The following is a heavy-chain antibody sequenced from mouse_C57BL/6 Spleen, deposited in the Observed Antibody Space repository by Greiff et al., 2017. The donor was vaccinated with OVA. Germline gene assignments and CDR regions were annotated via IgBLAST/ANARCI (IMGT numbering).Heavy chain of an antibody. J-gene: IGHJ1*03. D-gene: IGHD1-1*01. CDR2: ISYAGST. Sequence: EVQLQQSGPGLVKPSQSLSLSCSVSGYSITSCYFWYWIRPFPGNQLEWMGYISYAGSTNYNPSLKNRFSITPDTYTNQKVLKVNSVTTEDAATYYCGRVRVTTVPYWYFDVWGTGTTVTVSS. CDR1: GYSITSCYF. CDR3: GRVRVTTVPYWYFDV. V-gene: IGHV3-6*01.